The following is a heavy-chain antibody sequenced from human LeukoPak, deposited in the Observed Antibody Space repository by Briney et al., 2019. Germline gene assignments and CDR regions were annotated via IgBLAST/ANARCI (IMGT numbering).Heavy chain of an antibody. V-gene: IGHV3-30-3*01. J-gene: IGHJ1*01. CDR3: ARDHTPHMVRGAIITPDD. D-gene: IGHD3-10*01. Sequence: GGALRLSCAASVFTFSSYAMHWARPAPGKGLEWVAVISYDGSNKYYADSVTGRFTISRDNSKNTLYLQMNSLSAEDTAVYYCARDHTPHMVRGAIITPDDWGQATLVTVSS. CDR2: ISYDGSNK. CDR1: VFTFSSYA.